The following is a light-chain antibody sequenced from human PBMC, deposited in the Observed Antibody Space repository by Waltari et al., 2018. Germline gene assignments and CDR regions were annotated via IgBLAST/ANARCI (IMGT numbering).Light chain of an antibody. CDR3: QKYGTRPAT. CDR1: QSVGRT. J-gene: IGKJ1*01. V-gene: IGKV3-20*01. CDR2: DAS. Sequence: EIVLTQSPGTLSLSPGDRATLSCRASQSVGRTLAWYQQRPGQAPSLLIYDASSRATGIPDRFSGSGSGTDFSLTISRLEPEDFAVYYCQKYGTRPATFGQGTKVEVK.